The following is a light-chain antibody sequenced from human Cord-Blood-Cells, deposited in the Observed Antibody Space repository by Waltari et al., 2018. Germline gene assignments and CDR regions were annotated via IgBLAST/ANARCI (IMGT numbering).Light chain of an antibody. J-gene: IGLJ2*01. Sequence: QSVLTQPPSVSGAPGQRVTISCTGSSSNIGAGYDVHWYQQLPGTSPTLLIYGTSKRPSGVPDRFAGSKSGTSASLAITGLQAEDESDYYCQSYDSSLSGSVFGGGTKLTVL. V-gene: IGLV1-40*01. CDR3: QSYDSSLSGSV. CDR1: SSNIGAGYD. CDR2: GTS.